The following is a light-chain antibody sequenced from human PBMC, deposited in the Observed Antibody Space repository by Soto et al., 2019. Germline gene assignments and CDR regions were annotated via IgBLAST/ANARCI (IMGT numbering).Light chain of an antibody. Sequence: QSVLAQPPSASGTPGQRVTISCSGSSSTIGRNTVNWYQQVPGTAPKLLIYNTNQRPSGVPDRFSGSKSGTSASLAISGLQTEDEADYYCAAWDDSVSGRVFGGGTKLTVL. V-gene: IGLV1-44*01. CDR3: AAWDDSVSGRV. J-gene: IGLJ3*02. CDR2: NTN. CDR1: SSTIGRNT.